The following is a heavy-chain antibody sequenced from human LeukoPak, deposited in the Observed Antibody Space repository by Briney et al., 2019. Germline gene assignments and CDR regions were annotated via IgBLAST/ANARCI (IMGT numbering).Heavy chain of an antibody. CDR1: GGSISSGGYY. CDR2: IYHSGST. CDR3: ARVEFSGSSFRQDAFDI. J-gene: IGHJ3*02. Sequence: PSQTLSLTCTVSGGSISSGGYYWSWIRQPPGKGLEWIGYIYHSGSTYYNPSLKSRVTISVDRSKNQFSLKLSSVTAADTAVYYCARVEFSGSSFRQDAFDIWGQGTMVTVSS. V-gene: IGHV4-30-2*01. D-gene: IGHD1-26*01.